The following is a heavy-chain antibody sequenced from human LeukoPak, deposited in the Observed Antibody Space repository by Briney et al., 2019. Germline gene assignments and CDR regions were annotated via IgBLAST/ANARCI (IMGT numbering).Heavy chain of an antibody. Sequence: SETLSLTCTVSGASVSDYYWSWIRQPAGKGLEWIGRFYPGGTTNYNPSLKSRLTMSVDTSKSQFSLNLRPVTAADTAVYYCARYYYDATGYYHDFWGQGTLVTVSS. CDR2: FYPGGTT. J-gene: IGHJ4*02. CDR1: GASVSDYY. CDR3: ARYYYDATGYYHDF. D-gene: IGHD3-22*01. V-gene: IGHV4-4*07.